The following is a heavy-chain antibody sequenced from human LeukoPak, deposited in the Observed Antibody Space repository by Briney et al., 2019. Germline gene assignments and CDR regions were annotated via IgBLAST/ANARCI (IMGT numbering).Heavy chain of an antibody. CDR2: INPNSGGT. J-gene: IGHJ5*02. CDR1: GYTFSGYY. CDR3: AGSSWYGRLHGWFDP. V-gene: IGHV1-2*02. D-gene: IGHD6-13*01. Sequence: GASVRVSCTASGYTFSGYYMHWVRQAPGQGLEWMGWINPNSGGTNYAQTFQGRVTMTRDTPISTAYMQMSRLRSDDTAVYYCAGSSWYGRLHGWFDPWGQGTLVTVSS.